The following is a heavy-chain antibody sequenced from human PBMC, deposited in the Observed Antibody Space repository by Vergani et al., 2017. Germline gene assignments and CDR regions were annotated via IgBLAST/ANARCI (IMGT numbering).Heavy chain of an antibody. J-gene: IGHJ6*02. D-gene: IGHD2-21*01. V-gene: IGHV3-43D*04. CDR3: AKARDPNCKGGNCYSYYYGLDL. CDR1: GFTFDDYA. CDR2: ISWDGGST. Sequence: EVQLVESGGVVVQPGGSLRLSCAASGFTFDDYAMHWVRQAPGKGLEWVSLISWDGGSTYYADSVKGRFTISRDNSKNSLYLQMNSLRVEDTAIYYCAKARDPNCKGGNCYSYYYGLDLWGQGTTVTVSS.